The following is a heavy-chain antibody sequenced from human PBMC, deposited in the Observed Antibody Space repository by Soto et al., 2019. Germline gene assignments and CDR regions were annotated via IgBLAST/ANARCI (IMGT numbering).Heavy chain of an antibody. D-gene: IGHD1-7*01. CDR2: INAGKGDT. Sequence: ASVKVSCKASGYTFTNHAIHWVRQAPGQGLEWMGWINAGKGDTKYPQRFQGRVTITRDTSASTAYMELSSLRSEDTAVYYCARNILGGTTDYWGPGTLVTFSS. V-gene: IGHV1-3*01. CDR3: ARNILGGTTDY. CDR1: GYTFTNHA. J-gene: IGHJ4*02.